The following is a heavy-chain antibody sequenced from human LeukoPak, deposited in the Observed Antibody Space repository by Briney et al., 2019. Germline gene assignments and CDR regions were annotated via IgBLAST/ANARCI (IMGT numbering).Heavy chain of an antibody. CDR3: ARDDKSSSSLAGYFQH. CDR2: IFHSGST. V-gene: IGHV4-4*02. D-gene: IGHD6-13*01. Sequence: SGTLSLTCAVSGGSLSSTNWWSWVRQPPGKGLEWIGDIFHSGSTNYNPSLKSRVTISVDKSKNQFSLKLSSVTAADTAVYYCARDDKSSSSLAGYFQHWGQGTLVTVSS. J-gene: IGHJ1*01. CDR1: GGSLSSTNW.